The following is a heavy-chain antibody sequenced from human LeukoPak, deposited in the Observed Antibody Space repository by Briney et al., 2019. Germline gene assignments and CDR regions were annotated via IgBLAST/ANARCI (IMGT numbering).Heavy chain of an antibody. CDR3: VRVRRITIFGVVIEGSADY. J-gene: IGHJ4*02. Sequence: SVKVSCKASGYTFTSYGISWVRQAPGQGLEWVGWISAYNGNTNYAQKLQGRVTMTTDTSTSTAYMELRSLRSDDTAVYYCVRVRRITIFGVVIEGSADYWGQGTLVTVSS. V-gene: IGHV1-18*01. CDR2: ISAYNGNT. CDR1: GYTFTSYG. D-gene: IGHD3-3*01.